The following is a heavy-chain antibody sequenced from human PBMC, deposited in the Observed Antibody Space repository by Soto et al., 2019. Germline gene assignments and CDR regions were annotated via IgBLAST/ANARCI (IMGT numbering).Heavy chain of an antibody. V-gene: IGHV4-61*01. CDR2: IYYSGST. CDR3: ARLAGPDFYY. J-gene: IGHJ4*02. CDR1: GGSVSSGSYY. Sequence: PSETLSLTCTVSGGSVSSGSYYWSWIRQPPGKGLEWIGYIYYSGSTNYNPSLKSRVTISVDTSKNQFSLKLSSVTAADTAVYYCARLAGPDFYYWGQGTLVTVSS.